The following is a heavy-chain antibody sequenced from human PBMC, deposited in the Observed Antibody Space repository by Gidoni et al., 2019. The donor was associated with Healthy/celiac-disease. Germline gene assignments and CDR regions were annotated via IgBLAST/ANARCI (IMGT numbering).Heavy chain of an antibody. V-gene: IGHV3-23*01. CDR2: IRGSGGST. CDR3: AKDLSAGPDQVPFGSITGTTGAFDI. CDR1: GFTCRSHA. Sequence: EVQLLESGGGLVQPGGSLRLSCAGSGFTCRSHAMSWVRQAPGRGLEWVSAIRGSGGSTYYADSVKVRFTISRDNSKNTLYLKIDSLRAEDTGVYYCAKDLSAGPDQVPFGSITGTTGAFDIWGQGTMVTVSS. D-gene: IGHD1-20*01. J-gene: IGHJ3*02.